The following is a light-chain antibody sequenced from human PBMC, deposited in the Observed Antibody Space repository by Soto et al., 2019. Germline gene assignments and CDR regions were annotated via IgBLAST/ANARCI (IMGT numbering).Light chain of an antibody. J-gene: IGKJ1*01. V-gene: IGKV3-20*01. CDR1: QSVSSYY. CDR3: QQCGSSPWT. CDR2: AAS. Sequence: EIVLRQSPGTLSLSPGERATLSCRASQSVSSYYLAWYQQKPGQAPRLLIYAASSRATGIPDRFSGGGSGTDFTLTISRLEPEDFAVYYCQQCGSSPWTFGRGTKVDIK.